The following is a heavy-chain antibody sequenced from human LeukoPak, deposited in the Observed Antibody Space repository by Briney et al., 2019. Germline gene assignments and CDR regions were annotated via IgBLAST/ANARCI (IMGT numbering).Heavy chain of an antibody. V-gene: IGHV3-7*01. CDR1: GFGFSTYW. CDR3: TSLSNSYGMDV. Sequence: GGSLRLSCAASGFGFSTYWMSSVRQAPGQGVEWVGNIKQDGSEKYYVGSVKGRFTISRDKAKNSVYLQMNSLTDEDTAVYYCTSLSNSYGMDVWGQGTTATVSS. CDR2: IKQDGSEK. D-gene: IGHD2/OR15-2a*01. J-gene: IGHJ6*02.